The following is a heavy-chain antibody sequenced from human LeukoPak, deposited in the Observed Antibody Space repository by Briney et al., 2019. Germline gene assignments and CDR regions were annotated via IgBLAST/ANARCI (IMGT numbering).Heavy chain of an antibody. CDR1: GGSISSYY. D-gene: IGHD6-19*01. V-gene: IGHV4-59*01. Sequence: KPSETLSLTCTVSGGSISSYYWSWIRPPPGKGLEWIGYIYYSGSTNYNPSLKSRVTISVDTSKNQFSLKLSSVTAADTAMYYCARDHSSGWYRGAFDIWGQGTRLTVSS. CDR3: ARDHSSGWYRGAFDI. CDR2: IYYSGST. J-gene: IGHJ3*02.